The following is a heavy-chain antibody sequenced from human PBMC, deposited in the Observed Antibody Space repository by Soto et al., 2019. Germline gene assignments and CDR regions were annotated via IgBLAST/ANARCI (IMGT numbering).Heavy chain of an antibody. J-gene: IGHJ4*02. V-gene: IGHV3-30*18. D-gene: IGHD2-2*01. CDR2: ISYDGSNK. CDR1: GFTFSSYG. CDR3: AKDLSEIPAAPFDY. Sequence: GGSLRLSCSASGFTFSSYGMHGVRQAPGKGLEWVAVISYDGSNKYYADSVKGRFTISRDNSKNTLYLQMNSLRAEDTAVYYCAKDLSEIPAAPFDYWGQGTLVTVSS.